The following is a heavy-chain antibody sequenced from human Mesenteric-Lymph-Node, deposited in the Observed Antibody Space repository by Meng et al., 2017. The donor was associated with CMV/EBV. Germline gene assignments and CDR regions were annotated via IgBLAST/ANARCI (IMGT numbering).Heavy chain of an antibody. CDR1: GFTFSSYE. Sequence: GESLKISCAASGFTFSSYEMNWVRQAPGKGLEWVSYISSSGSTIYYADSVKGRFTISRDNAKNSLYLQMNSLRAEDTAVYYCARLPRITIFGVVRIYYGMDVWGQGTTVTVSS. CDR3: ARLPRITIFGVVRIYYGMDV. D-gene: IGHD3-3*01. V-gene: IGHV3-48*03. CDR2: ISSSGSTI. J-gene: IGHJ6*02.